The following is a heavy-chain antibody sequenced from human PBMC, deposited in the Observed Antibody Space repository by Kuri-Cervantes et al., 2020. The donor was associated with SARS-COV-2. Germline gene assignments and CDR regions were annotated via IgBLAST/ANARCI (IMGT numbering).Heavy chain of an antibody. Sequence: GESLKIFCAASGFTFRSYAMSWVRQAPGKGLEWVSAISGSGGSTYYADSVKGRFTISRDNSKNTLYLQMNSLRAEDTAVYYCARVRGSKYYYGSRYYYYYMDVWGQGTTVTVSS. CDR3: ARVRGSKYYYGSRYYYYYMDV. CDR2: ISGSGGST. V-gene: IGHV3-23*01. J-gene: IGHJ6*03. CDR1: GFTFRSYA. D-gene: IGHD3-10*01.